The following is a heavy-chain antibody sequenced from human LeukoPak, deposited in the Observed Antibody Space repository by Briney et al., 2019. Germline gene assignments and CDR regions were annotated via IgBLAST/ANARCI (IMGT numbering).Heavy chain of an antibody. CDR1: GTSINSATYY. CDR3: ARVRHDPLQYDYYMDV. J-gene: IGHJ6*03. V-gene: IGHV4-34*01. CDR2: INHTGNT. Sequence: PSETLSLTCSVSGTSINSATYYWSWIRQTPGKGLEWIGEINHTGNTNYNPSLTDYNPSLKSRVTISVDSSRNQLSLRLTSITAADTGVYYCARVRHDPLQYDYYMDVWGKGTTVTVSS.